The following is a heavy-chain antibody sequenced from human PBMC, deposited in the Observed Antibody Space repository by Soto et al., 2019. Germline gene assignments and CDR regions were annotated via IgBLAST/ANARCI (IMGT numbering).Heavy chain of an antibody. CDR2: VYYSGTT. CDR3: ARTTAVHNTLRSRYFFDY. J-gene: IGHJ4*02. Sequence: QVQLQESGPGLLKPSETLSLTCSVSGGSVSNKTYYWSWIRQPPGKRLEWIGYVYYSGTTNYNPSLKSRVTISVDLSKNQFSLRLSSVTTADTALYYCARTTAVHNTLRSRYFFDYWGQGTLVTVSS. D-gene: IGHD4-17*01. CDR1: GGSVSNKTYY. V-gene: IGHV4-61*01.